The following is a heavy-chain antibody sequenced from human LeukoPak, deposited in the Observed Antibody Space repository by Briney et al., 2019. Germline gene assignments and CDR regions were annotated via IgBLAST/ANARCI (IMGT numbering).Heavy chain of an antibody. J-gene: IGHJ5*02. CDR1: GGSVSRYY. D-gene: IGHD2-15*01. CDR2: MFYGGTT. V-gene: IGHV4-59*08. Sequence: SETLSLTCTVSGGSVSRYYWSWIRQPPGKGLEWIGYMFYGGTTNYNPSLKSRVTLSVDTSKNQFSLKLSSVTAADTAVYYCARSTIYYSGGKFVPWGQGILVTVSS. CDR3: ARSTIYYSGGKFVP.